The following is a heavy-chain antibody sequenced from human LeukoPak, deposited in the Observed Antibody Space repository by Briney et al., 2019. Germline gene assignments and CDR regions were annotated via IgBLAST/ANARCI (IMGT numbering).Heavy chain of an antibody. D-gene: IGHD4-23*01. J-gene: IGHJ4*02. Sequence: ASVKVSCKASGYTFTSYDINWVRQATGQGLEWMGWMNPNSGNTGYAQKFQGRVTITRNTSISTACMELSSLRSEDTAVYYCARPRYGGNLSPFDYWGQGTLDTVSS. CDR2: MNPNSGNT. CDR1: GYTFTSYD. CDR3: ARPRYGGNLSPFDY. V-gene: IGHV1-8*03.